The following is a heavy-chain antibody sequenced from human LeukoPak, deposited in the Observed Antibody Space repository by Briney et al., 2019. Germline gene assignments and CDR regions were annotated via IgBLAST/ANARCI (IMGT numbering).Heavy chain of an antibody. CDR3: ARGVGSSGFDP. D-gene: IGHD6-13*01. CDR2: INPNSGGA. Sequence: ASVKVSCKASGYTFTDYYLHWVRQAPGQGLEWMGWINPNSGGADFALNFQGRVTMTRATSISTAYMELSRLTSDDTAVYYCARGVGSSGFDPWGQGTLVTVSS. CDR1: GYTFTDYY. V-gene: IGHV1-2*02. J-gene: IGHJ5*02.